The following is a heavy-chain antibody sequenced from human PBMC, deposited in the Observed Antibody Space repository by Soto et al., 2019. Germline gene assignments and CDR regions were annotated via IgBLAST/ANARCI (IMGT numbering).Heavy chain of an antibody. CDR1: GFTFSSYG. CDR2: IWYDGSNK. D-gene: IGHD5-18*01. J-gene: IGHJ6*02. CDR3: ARTSSGYSYDNYYYGMDV. Sequence: RLSCAASGFTFSSYGMHWVRQAPGKGLEWVAVIWYDGSNKYYADSVKGRFTISRDNSKNTLYLQMNSLRAEDTAVYYCARTSSGYSYDNYYYGMDVWGQGTTVTVSS. V-gene: IGHV3-33*01.